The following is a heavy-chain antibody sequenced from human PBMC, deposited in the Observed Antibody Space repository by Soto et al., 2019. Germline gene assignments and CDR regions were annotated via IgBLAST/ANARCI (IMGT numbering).Heavy chain of an antibody. J-gene: IGHJ3*02. V-gene: IGHV3-11*01. D-gene: IGHD7-27*01. Sequence: GSLRLSYTAALFTYSDYYMNFIRQAPGKGLEWLSYITRTSNYIYYADSVKGRFTVSRDNAKNSLYLQMDSLRVDDTALYYCARELGTLGAFDIWGQGTMVTVSS. CDR1: LFTYSDYY. CDR2: ITRTSNYI. CDR3: ARELGTLGAFDI.